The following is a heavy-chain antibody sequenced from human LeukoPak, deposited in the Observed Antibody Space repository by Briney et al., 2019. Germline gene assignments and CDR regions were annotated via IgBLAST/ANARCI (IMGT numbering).Heavy chain of an antibody. CDR1: GGSISSGGYY. CDR3: ARHRGGPTMVQDY. D-gene: IGHD4/OR15-4a*01. CDR2: IYYSGST. Sequence: SETLSLTCTVSGGSISSGGYYWSWIRQHPGKGLEWIGYIYYSGSTNYNPSLKSRVTISVDTSKNQFSLKLSSVTAADTAVYYCARHRGGPTMVQDYWGQGTLVTVSS. V-gene: IGHV4-61*08. J-gene: IGHJ4*02.